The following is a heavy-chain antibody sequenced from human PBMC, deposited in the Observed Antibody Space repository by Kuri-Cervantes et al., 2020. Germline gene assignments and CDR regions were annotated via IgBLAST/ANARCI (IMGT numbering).Heavy chain of an antibody. CDR2: IWYDGSNK. Sequence: GESLKISCAASGFTLSSHTMHWVRQAPGKGLEWVAVIWYDGSNKYYADSVKGRFTISRDNSKNTLYLQMNSLRAEDTAVYYCAREGPRSSGWRIDYWGQGTLVTVSS. V-gene: IGHV3-33*08. CDR3: AREGPRSSGWRIDY. CDR1: GFTLSSHT. J-gene: IGHJ4*02. D-gene: IGHD6-19*01.